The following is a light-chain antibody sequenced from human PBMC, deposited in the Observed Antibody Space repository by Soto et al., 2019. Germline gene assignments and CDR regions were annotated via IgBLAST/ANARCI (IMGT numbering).Light chain of an antibody. CDR3: QQYGSSPT. J-gene: IGKJ1*01. CDR1: QSVSSSY. Sequence: EIVLTQSPGTLSLSPGERATLSCRASQSVSSSYLAWYQQKPGQAPRLLIYGASSRATGIPDRFSGSGSATDITLTISRLEHEVFAVYYCQQYGSSPTFGQGTKVEIK. V-gene: IGKV3-20*01. CDR2: GAS.